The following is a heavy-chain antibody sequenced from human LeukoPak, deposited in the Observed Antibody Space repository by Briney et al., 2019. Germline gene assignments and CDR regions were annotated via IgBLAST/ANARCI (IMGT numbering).Heavy chain of an antibody. D-gene: IGHD3-10*01. J-gene: IGHJ3*02. V-gene: IGHV5-51*01. CDR3: ARRGWGFGEPKRDHDTFDI. CDR1: GYSFTNFW. CDR2: IYPGDSDA. Sequence: GESLKIFCKGSGYSFTNFWLAWVRQMPGQGLEWMAIIYPGDSDARYSPSFQGQVTISVDKSISTTYLRWSSLKASDTAMYYCARRGWGFGEPKRDHDTFDIWGQGTMVTVSS.